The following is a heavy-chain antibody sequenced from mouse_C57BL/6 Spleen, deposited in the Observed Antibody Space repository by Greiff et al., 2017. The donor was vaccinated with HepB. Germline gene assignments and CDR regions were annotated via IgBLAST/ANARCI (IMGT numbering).Heavy chain of an antibody. J-gene: IGHJ2*01. CDR1: GYAFSSSW. CDR2: IYPGDGDT. V-gene: IGHV1-82*01. Sequence: QVQLQQSGPELVKPGASVKISCKASGYAFSSSWMNWVKQRPGKGLEWIGRIYPGDGDTNYNGKFKGKATLTAGKSSSTAYMQLSSLTSEDSAVYFCALITTVVALDYWGQGTTLTVSS. D-gene: IGHD1-1*01. CDR3: ALITTVVALDY.